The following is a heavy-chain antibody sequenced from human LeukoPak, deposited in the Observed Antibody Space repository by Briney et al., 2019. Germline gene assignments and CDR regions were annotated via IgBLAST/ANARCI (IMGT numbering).Heavy chain of an antibody. CDR2: ISSSGSTI. V-gene: IGHV3-48*03. J-gene: IGHJ6*02. CDR3: ARDSPDYYYGMDV. CDR1: GFTFSSYE. Sequence: GGSLRLSCAASGFTFSSYEMNWVRQAPGKGLEGVSYISSSGSTIYYADSVKGRFTISRDNAKNSLYLQMNSLRAEDTAVYYCARDSPDYYYGMDVWGQGTTVTVSS.